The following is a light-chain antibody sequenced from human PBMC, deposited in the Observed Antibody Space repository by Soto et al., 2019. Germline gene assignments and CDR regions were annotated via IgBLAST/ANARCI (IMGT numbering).Light chain of an antibody. CDR3: SSYTSSSTVI. V-gene: IGLV2-14*01. CDR2: DVR. J-gene: IGLJ2*01. Sequence: QSALTQPASMSGSPGQSITISCTGTSSDIGGYNYISWYQQLPGKAPKFIIYDVRNRPSGVSNRFSGSRSGNTASLTISGLQAEDEADYYCSSYTSSSTVIVGGGTKLTV. CDR1: SSDIGGYNY.